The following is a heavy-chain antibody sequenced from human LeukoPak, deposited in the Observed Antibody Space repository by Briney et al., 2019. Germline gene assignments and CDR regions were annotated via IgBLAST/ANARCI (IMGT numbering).Heavy chain of an antibody. Sequence: PGGSLRLSCAPSGFPFSRYSMNWVRQSPGKGLEWVAYISTNSRTIYSGDSVKGRFSISRDNDKSLLYLQMENLRVEDTAVYYCTTYFDTTGYFEEAYDTWGQGTPVTVSA. CDR3: TTYFDTTGYFEEAYDT. CDR2: ISTNSRTI. J-gene: IGHJ4*03. CDR1: GFPFSRYS. V-gene: IGHV3-48*01. D-gene: IGHD3-22*01.